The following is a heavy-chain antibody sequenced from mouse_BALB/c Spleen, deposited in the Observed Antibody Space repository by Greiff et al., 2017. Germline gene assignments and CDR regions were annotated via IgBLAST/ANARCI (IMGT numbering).Heavy chain of an antibody. CDR2: ISYSGST. CDR1: GYSITSDYA. J-gene: IGHJ3*01. D-gene: IGHD1-2*01. V-gene: IGHV3-2*02. CDR3: ARGDYGPWFAY. Sequence: EVKLQQSGPGLVKPSQSLSLTCTVTGYSITSDYAWNWIRQFPGNKLEWMGYISYSGSTSYNPSLKSRISITRDTSKNQFFLQVNSVTTEDTATYYCARGDYGPWFAYWGQGTLVTVSA.